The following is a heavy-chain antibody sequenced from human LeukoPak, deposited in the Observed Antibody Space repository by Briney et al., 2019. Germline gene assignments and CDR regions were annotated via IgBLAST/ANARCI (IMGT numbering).Heavy chain of an antibody. J-gene: IGHJ4*02. D-gene: IGHD5-18*01. CDR3: ARPTAMVPLNY. CDR1: GFTFSSNS. V-gene: IGHV3-21*01. CDR2: ISSSSSYI. Sequence: GGSLILFCAASGFTFSSNSMNWVRQAPGKGLEWVSSISSSSSYIYYADSVKGRFTISRDYAKNSLYLQMNSLRAEDTAVYYCARPTAMVPLNYWGQGTLVTVSS.